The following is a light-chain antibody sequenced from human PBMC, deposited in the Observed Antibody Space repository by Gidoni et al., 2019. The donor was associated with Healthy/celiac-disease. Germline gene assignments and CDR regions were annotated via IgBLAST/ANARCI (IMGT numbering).Light chain of an antibody. J-gene: IGKJ3*01. Sequence: EIVLTQSTATLSLSPGERATLSCRASQSFSSYLAWYQQKPGQAPRLLIYDASNRATGIPARFSGSVSGTDFTLSISSLEPEDFAVYYCQQRSNWPLTFGPGTKVDIK. CDR2: DAS. V-gene: IGKV3-11*01. CDR1: QSFSSY. CDR3: QQRSNWPLT.